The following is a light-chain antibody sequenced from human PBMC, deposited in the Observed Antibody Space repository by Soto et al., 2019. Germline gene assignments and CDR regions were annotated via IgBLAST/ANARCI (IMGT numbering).Light chain of an antibody. CDR3: QQYNNWPPVT. CDR1: QSVRIK. CDR2: DAS. J-gene: IGKJ5*01. Sequence: ETVLTQSPSTLSVSPGERATLSCGASQSVRIKLAWYQQKPGQSPRLLIYDASTRATDIPARFSGSGSGTEFTLTISSLQSEDSAVYYCQQYNNWPPVTFGQGTRLEIK. V-gene: IGKV3-15*01.